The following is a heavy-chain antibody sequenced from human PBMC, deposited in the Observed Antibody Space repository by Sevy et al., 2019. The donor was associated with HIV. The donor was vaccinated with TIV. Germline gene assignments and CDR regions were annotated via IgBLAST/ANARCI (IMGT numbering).Heavy chain of an antibody. Sequence: ASVKVSCKASGYTFTSYAMHWVRQAPGQRLEWMGWINAGNGNTKYSQKFQGRVTITRDTSGSTAYMELSSLRSEDTAVYYCARGDYDYVWGSYTSDYWGQGTLVTVSS. CDR1: GYTFTSYA. J-gene: IGHJ4*02. CDR3: ARGDYDYVWGSYTSDY. D-gene: IGHD3-16*01. V-gene: IGHV1-3*01. CDR2: INAGNGNT.